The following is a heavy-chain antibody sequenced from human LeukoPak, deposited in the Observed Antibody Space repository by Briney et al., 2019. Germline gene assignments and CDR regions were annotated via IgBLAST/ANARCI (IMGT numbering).Heavy chain of an antibody. CDR1: GYSISSGYY. CDR3: ARDRGYSYGYFDY. CDR2: IYHSGST. D-gene: IGHD5-18*01. V-gene: IGHV4-38-2*02. Sequence: SETLSLTCTVSGYSISSGYYWGWIRPPPGKGLEWIGSIYHSGSTYYNPSLKSRVTISVDTSKSQFSLKLSSVTAADTAVCYCARDRGYSYGYFDYWGQGTLVTVSS. J-gene: IGHJ4*02.